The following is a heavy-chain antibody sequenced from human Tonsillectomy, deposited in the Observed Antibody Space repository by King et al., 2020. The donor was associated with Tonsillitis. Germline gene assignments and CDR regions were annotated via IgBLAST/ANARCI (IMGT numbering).Heavy chain of an antibody. V-gene: IGHV3-9*01. J-gene: IGHJ6*02. CDR2: ISWNSGTI. D-gene: IGHD2-15*01. CDR1: GFTFDDYA. Sequence: QLVQSGGGLVQPGRSLRLSCAASGFTFDDYAMHWVRRGPGKGLEWVSTISWNSGTIGYADSVKGRFTISRDNAKNSLYLQMNSLRAEDTALYYCAKVVGYYYYAMDVWGQGTTVTVSS. CDR3: AKVVGYYYYAMDV.